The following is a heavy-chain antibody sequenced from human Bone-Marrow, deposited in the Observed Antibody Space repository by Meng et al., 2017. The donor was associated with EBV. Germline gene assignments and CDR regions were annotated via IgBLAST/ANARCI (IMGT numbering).Heavy chain of an antibody. CDR2: INHIGST. J-gene: IGHJ4*02. V-gene: IGHV4-34*01. CDR3: ARGPGRGVVARRAFSVGDY. CDR1: GRSFSGLY. D-gene: IGHD3-10*01. Sequence: LKPVEAVQYTPSMPLSPHCAAYGRSFSGLYFTRIRQPPGKGLEWIGEINHIGSTNYNPPLKSRVTISVDTSKKQFSLKLSSVTAADTAVYYCARGPGRGVVARRAFSVGDYWGQGTLVTVSS.